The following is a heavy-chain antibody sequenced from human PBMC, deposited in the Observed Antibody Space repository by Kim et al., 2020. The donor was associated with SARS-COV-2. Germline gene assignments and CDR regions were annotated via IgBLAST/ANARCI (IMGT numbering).Heavy chain of an antibody. Sequence: ASVKVSCKASGYTFTGYYMHWVRQAPGQGLEWMGRINPNSGGTNYAQKFQGRVTMTRDTSISTAYMELSRLRSDDTAVYYCARSQGYSYGPDYWGQGTLVTVSS. CDR3: ARSQGYSYGPDY. V-gene: IGHV1-2*06. D-gene: IGHD5-18*01. J-gene: IGHJ4*02. CDR1: GYTFTGYY. CDR2: INPNSGGT.